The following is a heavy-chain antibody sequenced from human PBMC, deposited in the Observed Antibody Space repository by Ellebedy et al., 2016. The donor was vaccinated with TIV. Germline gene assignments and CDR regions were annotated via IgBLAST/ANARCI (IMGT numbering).Heavy chain of an antibody. J-gene: IGHJ6*02. CDR2: IYPGDSDT. D-gene: IGHD2-8*01. CDR1: GYSFTSYW. CDR3: ARLTTCTNGVCYVDYYYGMDV. V-gene: IGHV5-51*01. Sequence: GESLKISXKGSGYSFTSYWIGWVRQMPGKGLEWMGIIYPGDSDTRYSPSFQGQVTISADKSISTAYLQWSSLKASDTAMYYCARLTTCTNGVCYVDYYYGMDVWGQGTTVTVSS.